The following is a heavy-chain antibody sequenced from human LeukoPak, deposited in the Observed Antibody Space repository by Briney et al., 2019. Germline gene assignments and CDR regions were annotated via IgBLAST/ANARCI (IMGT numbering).Heavy chain of an antibody. D-gene: IGHD3-10*01. J-gene: IGHJ4*02. CDR3: ASLRFGY. Sequence: SETLSLTCAVYGGSFSGYYWSWIRQPPGKGLEWIGEINHSGSTNYNPSLKSRVTISVDTSKNQFSLRLTSVTAADTAVYYCASLRFGYWGQGTLVTVSS. V-gene: IGHV4-34*01. CDR1: GGSFSGYY. CDR2: INHSGST.